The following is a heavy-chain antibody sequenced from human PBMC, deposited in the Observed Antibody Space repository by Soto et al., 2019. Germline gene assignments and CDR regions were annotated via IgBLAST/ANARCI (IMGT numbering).Heavy chain of an antibody. CDR3: AVGLPQCSGYYSGN. V-gene: IGHV3-21*01. J-gene: IGHJ4*02. CDR1: GLTFSSYT. D-gene: IGHD3-22*01. CDR2: ISSSSIYI. Sequence: EVQLVESGGGLVKPGGSLRLSCADSGLTFSSYTMNWVRQAPGKGLEWVSSISSSSIYIIYADSVKGRFTISRDNAKNSLDRQMNSLIAKDTAVYYCAVGLPQCSGYYSGNWVQGTLVTVSS.